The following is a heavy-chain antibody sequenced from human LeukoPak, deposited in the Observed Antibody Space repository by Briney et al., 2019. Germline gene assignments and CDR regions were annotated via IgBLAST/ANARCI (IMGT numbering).Heavy chain of an antibody. CDR2: IYTSGST. V-gene: IGHV4-61*02. J-gene: IGHJ4*02. Sequence: PSETLSLTCTVSGGSISSGGYYWSWIRQPAGKGLEWIGRIYTSGSTNYNPSLKSRVTMSVDTSKNQFSLKLSSVTAADTAVYYCARGSTMVRGDWGQGTLVTVSS. CDR3: ARGSTMVRGD. D-gene: IGHD3-10*01. CDR1: GGSISSGGYY.